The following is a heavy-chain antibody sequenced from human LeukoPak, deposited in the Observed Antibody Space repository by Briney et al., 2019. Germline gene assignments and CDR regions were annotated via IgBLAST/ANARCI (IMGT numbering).Heavy chain of an antibody. CDR3: ARLHYDILTGPLGGMDV. J-gene: IGHJ6*02. D-gene: IGHD3-9*01. V-gene: IGHV3-7*01. CDR2: IKQDGSEK. CDR1: GFTFSSYW. Sequence: GGSLRLSCAASGFTFSSYWMSWVRQAPGKGLEWVANIKQDGSEKYYVDSVKGRFTISRDNAKNSLYLQMSSLRAEDTAVYYCARLHYDILTGPLGGMDVWGQGTTVTVSS.